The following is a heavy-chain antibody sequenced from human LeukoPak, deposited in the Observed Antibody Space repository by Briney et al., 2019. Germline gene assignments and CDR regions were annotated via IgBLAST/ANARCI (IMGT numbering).Heavy chain of an antibody. Sequence: SETLSLTCTVSGGSISSSSYYWGWIRQPPGKGLEWIGSIYYSGSAYYNPSLKSRVTISLDTSKNQFSLKLSSVTAADTAVYYCAREEMGGIDYWGQGTLVTVSS. J-gene: IGHJ4*02. V-gene: IGHV4-39*07. D-gene: IGHD5-24*01. CDR1: GGSISSSSYY. CDR3: AREEMGGIDY. CDR2: IYYSGSA.